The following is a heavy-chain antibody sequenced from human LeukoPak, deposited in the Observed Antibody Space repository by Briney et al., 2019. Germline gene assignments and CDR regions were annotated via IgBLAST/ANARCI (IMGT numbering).Heavy chain of an antibody. CDR2: ISGSGGST. CDR3: ANEVYGDYVDY. V-gene: IGHV3-23*01. CDR1: GFSFRNYW. D-gene: IGHD4-17*01. J-gene: IGHJ4*02. Sequence: PGGSLRLSCVISGFSFRNYWMHWVRQAPGKGLEWVSAISGSGGSTYYADSVKGRFTISRDNSKNTLYLQMNSLRAEDTAVYYCANEVYGDYVDYWGQGTLVTVSS.